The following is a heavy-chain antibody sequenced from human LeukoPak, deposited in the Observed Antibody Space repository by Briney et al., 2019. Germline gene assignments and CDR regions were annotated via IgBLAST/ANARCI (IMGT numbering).Heavy chain of an antibody. J-gene: IGHJ4*02. Sequence: SETLSLTCTVSSGSISSYCWSWIRQPPGKGLESIGNNDYSGGTNYNPSLKSRVTISVDTSKNQFSLNLNSVTAADTAVYYCTRNGPHYYDDSGCLDYWGQGALVTVSS. CDR2: NDYSGGT. CDR1: SGSISSYC. CDR3: TRNGPHYYDDSGCLDY. V-gene: IGHV4-59*12. D-gene: IGHD3-22*01.